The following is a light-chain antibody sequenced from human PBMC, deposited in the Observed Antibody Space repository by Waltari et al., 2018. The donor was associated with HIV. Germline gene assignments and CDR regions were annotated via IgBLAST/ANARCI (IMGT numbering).Light chain of an antibody. CDR2: GAS. CDR3: QQYNTWPLT. CDR1: RSVGSS. J-gene: IGKJ1*01. V-gene: IGKV3-15*01. Sequence: EVVMTQSPATLLESPGKTANLSCRASRSVGSSLALYHQKPGRGPRLLIYGASSRASDVPPTFSGSGGGTDFSLSISSLRSDDLGIYYCQQYNTWPLTFGRGTTVEIK.